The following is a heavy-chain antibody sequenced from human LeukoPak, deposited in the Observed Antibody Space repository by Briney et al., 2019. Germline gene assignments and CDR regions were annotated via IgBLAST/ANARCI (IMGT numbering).Heavy chain of an antibody. CDR1: GYSFTSYG. CDR3: ARGQLVGNWFDP. V-gene: IGHV1-18*01. J-gene: IGHJ5*02. D-gene: IGHD6-6*01. CDR2: ISAYNGNT. Sequence: ASVKVSCKASGYSFTSYGISWVRHAPGQGLEWMGWISAYNGNTNYAQKLQGRVTMTTDTSTSTAYMELRSLRSDDTAVYYCARGQLVGNWFDPWGQGTLVTVSS.